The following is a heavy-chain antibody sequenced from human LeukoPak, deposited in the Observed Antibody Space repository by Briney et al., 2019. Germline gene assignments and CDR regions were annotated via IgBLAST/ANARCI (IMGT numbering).Heavy chain of an antibody. V-gene: IGHV3-21*04. D-gene: IGHD6-19*01. CDR1: GFTFRDYS. Sequence: GGSLRLSCAASGFTFRDYSMTWVRQAPGKGLEWVSSIRGGSDFIYHADSVKGRFTVSRDNAKNSLYLQMNSLRAEDTAVYYCAKSWAAVSGLGVDYWGQGILVTVSS. J-gene: IGHJ4*02. CDR2: IRGGSDFI. CDR3: AKSWAAVSGLGVDY.